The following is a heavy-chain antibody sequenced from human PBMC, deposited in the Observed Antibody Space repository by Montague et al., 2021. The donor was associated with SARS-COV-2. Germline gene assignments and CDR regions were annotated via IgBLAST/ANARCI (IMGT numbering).Heavy chain of an antibody. D-gene: IGHD6-13*01. CDR3: ARGAGYSSSWYLAFEI. Sequence: SETLSLTCTVSSGSISGYYWSWIRQPPGKGLEWIGYIYYSGSTNYNPSLKSRVTISVDTSKNQFSLKLSSVTAADTAVYYCARGAGYSSSWYLAFEIWVQGTMVAVSS. CDR2: IYYSGST. CDR1: SGSISGYY. J-gene: IGHJ3*02. V-gene: IGHV4-59*01.